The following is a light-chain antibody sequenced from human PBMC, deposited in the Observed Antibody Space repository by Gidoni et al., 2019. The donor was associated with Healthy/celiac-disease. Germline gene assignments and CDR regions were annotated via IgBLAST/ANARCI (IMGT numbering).Light chain of an antibody. V-gene: IGLV3-1*01. CDR3: QAWDSSVV. CDR1: KLGDNY. Sequence: SYELTQPPSVSVSPGQTASITCTGDKLGDNYACWYQQKPCQPPVLVIYQDSKRPSGIPERISGSNSGNTGTLTISGTQAMDEADYYWQAWDSSVVFGGGTKLTVL. J-gene: IGLJ2*01. CDR2: QDS.